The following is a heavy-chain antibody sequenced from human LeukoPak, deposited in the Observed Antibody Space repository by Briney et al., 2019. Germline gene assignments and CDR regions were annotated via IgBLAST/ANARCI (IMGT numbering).Heavy chain of an antibody. CDR1: GFTFDDYG. CDR3: ARTRLWFGELSSGVTFDP. CDR2: INWNGGST. Sequence: GGSLRPSCAASGFTFDDYGMSWVRQAPGKGLEWVSGINWNGGSTGYADSVKGRFTISRDNAKNSLYLQMNSLRAEDTALYYCARTRLWFGELSSGVTFDPWGQGTLVTVSS. V-gene: IGHV3-20*04. D-gene: IGHD3-10*01. J-gene: IGHJ5*02.